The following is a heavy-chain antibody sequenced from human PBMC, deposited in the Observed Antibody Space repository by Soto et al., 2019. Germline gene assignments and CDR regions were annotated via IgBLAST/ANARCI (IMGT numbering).Heavy chain of an antibody. V-gene: IGHV4-30-4*01. D-gene: IGHD5-18*01. J-gene: IGHJ4*02. CDR3: ARGRGYSSDNSSDY. CDR1: GGSISRGDYY. CDR2: IYYSGST. Sequence: PSETLSLTCTVSGGSISRGDYYWGWIRQPPGKGPEWIGYIYYSGSTYYNPSLKSRVTISVDTSKNQFSLKLSSVTAADTAVYYCARGRGYSSDNSSDYWGQGTLVTVSS.